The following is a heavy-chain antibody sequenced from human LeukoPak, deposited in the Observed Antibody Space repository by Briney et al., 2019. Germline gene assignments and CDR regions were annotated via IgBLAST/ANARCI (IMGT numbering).Heavy chain of an antibody. Sequence: SETLSLTCAVYGGSLSGYYWSWIRQPPGKGLEWTGEINHSGSTNYNPSLKSRVTISVGTSKNQFSLKLSSVTAADTAVYYCARVGRVVVAALSDAFDIWGQGTMVTVSS. CDR1: GGSLSGYY. J-gene: IGHJ3*02. D-gene: IGHD2-15*01. CDR3: ARVGRVVVAALSDAFDI. CDR2: INHSGST. V-gene: IGHV4-34*01.